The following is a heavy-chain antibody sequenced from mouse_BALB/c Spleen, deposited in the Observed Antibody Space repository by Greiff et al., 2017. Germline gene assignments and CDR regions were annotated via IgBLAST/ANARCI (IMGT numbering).Heavy chain of an antibody. CDR3: AREGGNPWFAY. J-gene: IGHJ3*01. Sequence: EVHLVESGGGLVQPGGSRKLSCAASGFTFSSFGMHWVRQAPEKGLEWVAYISSGSSTIYYADTVKGRFTISRDNPKNTLFLQMTSLRSEDTAMYYCAREGGNPWFAYWGQGTLVTVSA. V-gene: IGHV5-17*02. D-gene: IGHD2-1*01. CDR2: ISSGSSTI. CDR1: GFTFSSFG.